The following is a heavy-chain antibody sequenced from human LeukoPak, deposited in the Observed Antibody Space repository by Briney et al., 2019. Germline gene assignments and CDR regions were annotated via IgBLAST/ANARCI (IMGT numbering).Heavy chain of an antibody. CDR1: GGSISSGGYY. CDR2: IYYSGST. CDR3: AGEVVEMATITP. Sequence: SETLSLTCTVSGGSISSGGYYWSWIRQHPGKGLEWIGYIYYSGSTYYNPSLKSRVTISVDTSKNQFSLKLSSVTAADTAVYYCAGEVVEMATITPWGQGTLVTVSS. D-gene: IGHD5-12*01. V-gene: IGHV4-31*03. J-gene: IGHJ4*02.